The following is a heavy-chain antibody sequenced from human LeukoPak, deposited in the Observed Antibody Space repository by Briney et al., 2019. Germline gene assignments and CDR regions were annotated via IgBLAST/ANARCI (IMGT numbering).Heavy chain of an antibody. J-gene: IGHJ6*02. D-gene: IGHD1-1*01. CDR2: IYYSGST. CDR1: GDSTSSDRYY. V-gene: IGHV4-39*07. CDR3: ARGALERRSGYYYYYGMDV. Sequence: SETLSLTCTVSGDSTSSDRYYGGWVRQPPGKGLEWIGNIYYSGSTYYNPSLKSRVTISVDTSKNQFSLKLSSVTAADTAVYYCARGALERRSGYYYYYGMDVWGQGTTVTVSS.